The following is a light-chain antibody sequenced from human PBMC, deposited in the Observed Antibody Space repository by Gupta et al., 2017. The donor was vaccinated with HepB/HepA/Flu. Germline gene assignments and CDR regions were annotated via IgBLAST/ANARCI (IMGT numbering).Light chain of an antibody. J-gene: IGLJ3*02. CDR3: NARDSSGNHRL. V-gene: IGLV3-19*01. CDR1: SLRSYY. Sequence: SSALTPDPAVSVALGQTAMITSHRDSLRSYYASWYRQKQGQGPVLVVYGENKRTSGIPVRFSGSNSGIRATLTITGAQAEDEADYYCNARDSSGNHRLFGGGTKLTVL. CDR2: GEN.